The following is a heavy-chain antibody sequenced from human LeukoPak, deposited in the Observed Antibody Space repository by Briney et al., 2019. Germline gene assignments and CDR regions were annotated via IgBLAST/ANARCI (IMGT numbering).Heavy chain of an antibody. CDR1: GLTFSSYW. CDR3: ATAVYGDYDFDY. J-gene: IGHJ4*02. V-gene: IGHV3-7*01. D-gene: IGHD4-17*01. Sequence: TGGSLRLSCAASGLTFSSYWMSWVRQAPGKGLEWVANIKQDGSEKYYVDSVKGRFTISRDNAKNSLYLQMNSLRAEDTAVYYCATAVYGDYDFDYWGQGTLVTVSS. CDR2: IKQDGSEK.